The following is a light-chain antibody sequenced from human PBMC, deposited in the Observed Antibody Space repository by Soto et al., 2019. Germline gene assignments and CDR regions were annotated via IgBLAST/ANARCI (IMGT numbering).Light chain of an antibody. Sequence: DIQMTQSPSTLSASVGDRVTITCRASQSISNWLAWYQQKPGKAPKLLIYQASSLESGVPSRFGGSGSGTEFTLTINSLQPDDFATYYCQQYNTYPWTFGQGTKVDIK. CDR1: QSISNW. CDR3: QQYNTYPWT. J-gene: IGKJ1*01. CDR2: QAS. V-gene: IGKV1-5*03.